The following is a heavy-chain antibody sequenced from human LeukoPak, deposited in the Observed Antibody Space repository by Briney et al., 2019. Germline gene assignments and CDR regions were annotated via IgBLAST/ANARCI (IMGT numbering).Heavy chain of an antibody. CDR1: GFNFGNYA. D-gene: IGHD3-10*01. J-gene: IGHJ4*02. CDR2: IPSGGFYE. V-gene: IGHV3-30-3*01. CDR3: ARDSTYYYESGSSGPHYIDN. Sequence: GGSLRLSCAASGFNFGNYAMHWVRQAAGKGLEWVSLIPSGGFYEYYADSVKGRFTISRDDSGNTLYLQLNSLRPEDTAVYYCARDSTYYYESGSSGPHYIDNWGQGTLVTVSS.